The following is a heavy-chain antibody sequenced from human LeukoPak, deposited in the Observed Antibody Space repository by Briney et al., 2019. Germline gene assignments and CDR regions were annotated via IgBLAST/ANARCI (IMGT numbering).Heavy chain of an antibody. CDR1: GRSISSSNLY. D-gene: IGHD3-10*01. Sequence: PSETLSLTCTVSGRSISSSNLYWGWIRQPPGEGLEWIGTFYYSGSMYYNPSLKSRVTISVDTSKNQLSLKLSSVTAADTAVYYCARQDYGSGSYPFDYWGQGTLVTVSS. CDR3: ARQDYGSGSYPFDY. V-gene: IGHV4-39*01. CDR2: FYYSGSM. J-gene: IGHJ4*02.